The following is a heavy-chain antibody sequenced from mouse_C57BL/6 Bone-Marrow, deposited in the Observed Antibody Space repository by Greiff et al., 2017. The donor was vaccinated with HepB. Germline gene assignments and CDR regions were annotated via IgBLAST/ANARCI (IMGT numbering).Heavy chain of an antibody. D-gene: IGHD4-1*01. CDR1: GFTFTDYY. V-gene: IGHV7-3*01. J-gene: IGHJ3*01. Sequence: EVKVVESGGGLVQPGGSLSLSCAASGFTFTDYYMSWVRQPPGKALEWLGFIRNKANGYTTEYSVSVKGRFTISRDNSQSILYLQMNALRAEDSATYYCASLLTLAYWGQGTLVTVSA. CDR3: ASLLTLAY. CDR2: IRNKANGYTT.